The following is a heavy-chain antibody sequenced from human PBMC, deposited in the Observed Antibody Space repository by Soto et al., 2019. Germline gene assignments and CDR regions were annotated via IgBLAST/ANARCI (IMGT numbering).Heavy chain of an antibody. CDR3: APGRPEIATRWFDS. Sequence: SETLSLTCAVFGGSFSDSYWSWIRQSPGKGLEWIGEISNSGRTYYNPSLKSRVTISGDTSKNQFSLEVRSVAAADTGTYYCAPGRPEIATRWFDSWGQGILVTVSS. CDR2: ISNSGRT. V-gene: IGHV4-34*01. D-gene: IGHD1-1*01. J-gene: IGHJ5*01. CDR1: GGSFSDSY.